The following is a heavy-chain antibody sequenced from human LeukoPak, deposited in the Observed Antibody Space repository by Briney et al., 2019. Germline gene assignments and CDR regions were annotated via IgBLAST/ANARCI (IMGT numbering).Heavy chain of an antibody. J-gene: IGHJ6*03. Sequence: MPSETLSLTCTVSGGSISSYYWSWIRQPPGKGLEWIGYIYYSGSTNYNPSLKSRVTISVDTSKNQFSLKLSSVTAADTAVYYCARRPIVVVPAAKISYYYYYMDVWGKGTTVTVSS. CDR1: GGSISSYY. CDR2: IYYSGST. CDR3: ARRPIVVVPAAKISYYYYYMDV. D-gene: IGHD2-2*01. V-gene: IGHV4-59*01.